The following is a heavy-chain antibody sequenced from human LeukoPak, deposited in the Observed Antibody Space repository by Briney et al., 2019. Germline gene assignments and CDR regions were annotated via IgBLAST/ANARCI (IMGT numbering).Heavy chain of an antibody. CDR3: AKDLYSSSWYYGWFDP. J-gene: IGHJ5*02. CDR2: ISGGGGST. CDR1: GFTFSSYA. Sequence: PGGSLRLSCAASGFTFSSYAMSWVRQAPGKGLEWVSAISGGGGSTYYADSVKGRFTISGDNSKNTLYLQMNSLRAEDTAVYYCAKDLYSSSWYYGWFDPWGQGTLVTVSS. V-gene: IGHV3-23*01. D-gene: IGHD6-13*01.